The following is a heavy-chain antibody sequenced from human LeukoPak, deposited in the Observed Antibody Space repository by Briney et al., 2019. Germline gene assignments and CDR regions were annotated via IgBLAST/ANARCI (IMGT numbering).Heavy chain of an antibody. CDR3: ARVVQLELYYYYYMDV. D-gene: IGHD1-7*01. CDR2: IIPIFGTA. Sequence: SVKVSCKASGGTFSSYAISWVRQAPGQGLEWMGGIIPIFGTANYAQKFQGRVTITTDESTSTAYMELSSLRSEDTAVYCCARVVQLELYYYYYMDVWGKGTTVTVSS. V-gene: IGHV1-69*05. J-gene: IGHJ6*03. CDR1: GGTFSSYA.